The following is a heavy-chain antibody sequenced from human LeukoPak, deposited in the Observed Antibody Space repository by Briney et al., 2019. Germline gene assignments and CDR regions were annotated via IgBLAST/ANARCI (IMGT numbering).Heavy chain of an antibody. CDR1: GFTFSKFP. J-gene: IGHJ3*02. CDR2: ISASGDVT. V-gene: IGHV3-23*01. Sequence: GGSLRLSCAASGFTFSKFPMGWVRQAPGRGLEWVSAISASGDVTFYADSLRGRYTISRDNSKSTLYLQMNGLRAEDTAIFYCAKSLFTSATGTGRAFHIWGQRTMVTVSS. D-gene: IGHD1-1*01. CDR3: AKSLFTSATGTGRAFHI.